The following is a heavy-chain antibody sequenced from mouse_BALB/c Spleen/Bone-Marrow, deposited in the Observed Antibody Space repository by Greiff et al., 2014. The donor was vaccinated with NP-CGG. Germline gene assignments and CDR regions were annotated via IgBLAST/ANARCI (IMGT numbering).Heavy chain of an antibody. D-gene: IGHD1-1*01. Sequence: EVKLQESGAEFVKPGASVKLSCTASGFNIKDTYMHWVKQRPEQGLEWIGRIDPANGNTKYDPKFQGKATITADTSSNTAYLQLSSLTSEDTAVYYCASYYYGSSSFAYWGQGTLVTVSA. V-gene: IGHV14-3*02. J-gene: IGHJ3*01. CDR3: ASYYYGSSSFAY. CDR1: GFNIKDTY. CDR2: IDPANGNT.